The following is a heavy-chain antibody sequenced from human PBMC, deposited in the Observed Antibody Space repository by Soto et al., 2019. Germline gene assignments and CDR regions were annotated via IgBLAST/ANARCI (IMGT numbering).Heavy chain of an antibody. J-gene: IGHJ4*02. CDR1: GGSISSYY. D-gene: IGHD3-10*01. CDR3: ARVNPDYYGSGSYNY. Sequence: SETLSLTCTVSGGSISSYYWSWIRQPPGKGLEWIGYIYYSGSTNYNPSLKSRVTISVDTSKNQFSLKLSSVTAADTAVYYCARVNPDYYGSGSYNYWGQGTLVTAPQ. V-gene: IGHV4-59*01. CDR2: IYYSGST.